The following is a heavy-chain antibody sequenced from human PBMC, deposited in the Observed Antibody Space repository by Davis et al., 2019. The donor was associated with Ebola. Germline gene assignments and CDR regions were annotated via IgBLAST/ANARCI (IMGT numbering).Heavy chain of an antibody. J-gene: IGHJ6*02. CDR3: ARDEDYGDYYYYYGMDV. CDR1: GGTFSSYA. D-gene: IGHD4-17*01. V-gene: IGHV1-69*13. CDR2: IIPIFGTA. Sequence: SVQVSCKASGGTFSSYAISWVRQAPGQGLEWMGGIIPIFGTANYAQKFQGRVTITADESTSTAYMELSSLRSEDTAVYYCARDEDYGDYYYYYGMDVWGQGTTVTVSS.